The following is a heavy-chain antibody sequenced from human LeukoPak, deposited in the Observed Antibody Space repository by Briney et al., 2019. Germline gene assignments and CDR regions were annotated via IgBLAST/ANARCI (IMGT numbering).Heavy chain of an antibody. CDR1: GFTFSSYG. CDR3: AKDRIAVAGLDY. Sequence: PGGSLRLSCAASGFTFSSYGMHRVRQAPGKGLEWVAFIRYDGSNKYYADSVKGRFTISRDNSKNTLYLQMNSLRAEDTAVYYCAKDRIAVAGLDYWGQGTLVTVSS. J-gene: IGHJ4*02. D-gene: IGHD6-19*01. CDR2: IRYDGSNK. V-gene: IGHV3-30*02.